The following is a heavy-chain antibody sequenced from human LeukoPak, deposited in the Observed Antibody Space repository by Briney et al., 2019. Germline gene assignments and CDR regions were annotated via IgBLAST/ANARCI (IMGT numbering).Heavy chain of an antibody. CDR3: ARDVSNYYGSGSYYTSNYFDY. D-gene: IGHD3-10*01. CDR2: ISSDGSNK. CDR1: GFTFSSYA. Sequence: PGRSLRLSCAASGFTFSSYAMHWVRQAPGKGLEWVAVISSDGSNKYYADYVKGRFTISRDNSKNTLYLQMNSLRAEDTAVYYCARDVSNYYGSGSYYTSNYFDYWGQGTLVTVSS. V-gene: IGHV3-30*04. J-gene: IGHJ4*02.